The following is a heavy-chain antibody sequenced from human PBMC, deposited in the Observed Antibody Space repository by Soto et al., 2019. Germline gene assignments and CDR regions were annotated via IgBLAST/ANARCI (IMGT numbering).Heavy chain of an antibody. CDR3: ARGGSGYTWFNEF. J-gene: IGHJ4*02. CDR2: IIPVFHTA. Sequence: QEQLVQSGAEVKKPGSSVKVSCKASGGLFSSYPISWVRQVPGQGLEWMGGIIPVFHTAYYTQRFQGRVTITADESTNTAYMELGSLRSEDTAIYYCARGGSGYTWFNEFWGQGTLVTVSS. CDR1: GGLFSSYP. V-gene: IGHV1-69*01. D-gene: IGHD3-22*01.